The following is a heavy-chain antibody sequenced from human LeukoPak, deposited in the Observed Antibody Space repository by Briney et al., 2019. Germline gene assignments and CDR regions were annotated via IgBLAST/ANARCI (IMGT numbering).Heavy chain of an antibody. D-gene: IGHD6-6*01. CDR1: GGSISSSGYY. Sequence: SETLSLTCTVSGGSISSSGYYWGWIRQPPGKGLEWIGSIYYSGSTYYNPPLKSRVTISVDTSKNQFSLKLSSVTAADTAVYYCARSIAARPSSFFDYWGQGTLVTVSS. CDR2: IYYSGST. V-gene: IGHV4-39*01. J-gene: IGHJ4*02. CDR3: ARSIAARPSSFFDY.